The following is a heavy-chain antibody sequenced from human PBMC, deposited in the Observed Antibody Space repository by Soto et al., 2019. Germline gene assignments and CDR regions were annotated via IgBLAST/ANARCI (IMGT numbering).Heavy chain of an antibody. V-gene: IGHV3-30-3*01. Sequence: GGSLRLSCAASGFTFSSYAMHWVRQAPGKGLEWVAVISYDGSNKYYADSVKGRFTISRDNSKNTLYLQMNSLRAEDTAVYYCARDGRNGDYDILTGYYIGYYYSGMDVWGQGTTVTVSS. CDR2: ISYDGSNK. CDR1: GFTFSSYA. J-gene: IGHJ6*02. CDR3: ARDGRNGDYDILTGYYIGYYYSGMDV. D-gene: IGHD3-9*01.